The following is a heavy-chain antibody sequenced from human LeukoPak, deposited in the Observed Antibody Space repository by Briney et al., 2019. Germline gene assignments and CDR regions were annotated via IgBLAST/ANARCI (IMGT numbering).Heavy chain of an antibody. V-gene: IGHV3-74*01. Sequence: PGRALRLSCAASRFTFSSYWMHSVRQVPGKGLVGVARINPGGSSITYAGSVKGRCTISRDNAKNTLYLQMDSLRAEDTGVYYCARSNQADDYWGQGTLVTVSS. CDR2: INPGGSSI. J-gene: IGHJ4*02. D-gene: IGHD1-14*01. CDR1: RFTFSSYW. CDR3: ARSNQADDY.